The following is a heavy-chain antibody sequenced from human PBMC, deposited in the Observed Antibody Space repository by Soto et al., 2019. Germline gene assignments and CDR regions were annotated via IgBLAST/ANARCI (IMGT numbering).Heavy chain of an antibody. Sequence: HVQLQESGPGPVTPSQTLSLSCTVSGVSITSGSYYWTWVRQSPGKGLEWIGYRYYSGNTYYKPSLNSRATIYVDTSNTQFLLQVTSVTAADTAVYYCARGSYDTSGQTFIGWGPDCWGQGTLVTVAS. V-gene: IGHV4-30-4*01. CDR2: RYYSGNT. CDR3: ARGSYDTSGQTFIGWGPDC. D-gene: IGHD3-22*01. CDR1: GVSITSGSYY. J-gene: IGHJ4*02.